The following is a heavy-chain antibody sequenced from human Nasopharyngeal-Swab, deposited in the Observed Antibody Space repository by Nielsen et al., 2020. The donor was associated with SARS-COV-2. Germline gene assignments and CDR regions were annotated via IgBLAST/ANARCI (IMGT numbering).Heavy chain of an antibody. CDR3: ARVPRGATRPYYFDN. CDR2: INHSGST. Sequence: SETLSLTCAVYGGSFSGYYWSWIRQPPGKGLEWIGEINHSGSTNYNASLKSRVTISGDTSKNQFSLKLTSVTAADTAVYYCARVPRGATRPYYFDNWGQGTLVIVSS. CDR1: GGSFSGYY. D-gene: IGHD1-26*01. J-gene: IGHJ4*02. V-gene: IGHV4-34*01.